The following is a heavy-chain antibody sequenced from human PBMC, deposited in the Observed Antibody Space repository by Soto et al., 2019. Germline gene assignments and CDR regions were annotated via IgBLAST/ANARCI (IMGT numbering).Heavy chain of an antibody. J-gene: IGHJ4*02. CDR3: ARENNVFPGGYFDY. CDR1: GGSISSGGYS. CDR2: IYHSGST. V-gene: IGHV4-30-2*01. Sequence: QLQLQESGSGLVKPSQTLSLTCAVSGGSISSGGYSWSWIRQPPGKGLEWIGYIYHSGSTYYNPSRKRRDTISVDRSKNQFSLKLSSVTAADTAVYYCARENNVFPGGYFDYWGQGTLVTVSS. D-gene: IGHD2-21*01.